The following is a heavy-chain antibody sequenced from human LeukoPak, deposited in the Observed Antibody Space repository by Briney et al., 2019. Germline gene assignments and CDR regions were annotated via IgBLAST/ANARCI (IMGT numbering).Heavy chain of an antibody. CDR2: IYYSGST. V-gene: IGHV4-30-4*01. Sequence: SETLSLTCTVSGGSVSSGDYYWSWIRQPPGKGLEWIGYIYYSGSTYCNPSLKSRVTISVDTSKDQFSLKLSSVTAADTAVYYCARVPRYSSSWYYFDYWGQGTLVTVSS. CDR1: GGSVSSGDYY. D-gene: IGHD6-13*01. J-gene: IGHJ4*02. CDR3: ARVPRYSSSWYYFDY.